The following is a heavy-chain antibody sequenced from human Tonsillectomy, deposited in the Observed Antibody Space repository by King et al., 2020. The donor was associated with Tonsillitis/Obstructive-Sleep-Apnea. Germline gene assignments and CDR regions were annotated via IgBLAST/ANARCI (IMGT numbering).Heavy chain of an antibody. CDR1: GFTVSSNY. Sequence: VQLVESGGGLIQPGGSLRLSCAASGFTVSSNYMSWVRQAPGKGLEWVSVIYSGGSTYYADSVKGRFTISRDNSKNTLYLQMNSLRAEDTAVYYCARSIVAAGTTRPYYFDYWGQGTLVTVSS. D-gene: IGHD6-13*01. CDR2: IYSGGST. CDR3: ARSIVAAGTTRPYYFDY. V-gene: IGHV3-53*01. J-gene: IGHJ4*02.